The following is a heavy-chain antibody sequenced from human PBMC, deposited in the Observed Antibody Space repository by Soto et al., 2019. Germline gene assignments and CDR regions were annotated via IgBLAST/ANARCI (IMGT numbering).Heavy chain of an antibody. Sequence: QVQLVQSGAEVKKPGSSVKVSCKASGGTFSSYAISWVRQAPGQGLEWMGGIIPIFGTANYAQKFQGRVTITADKSTSTAYMELSSLRSEDTGVYYCASGLYSYGRYYYYYYGMDVWGQGTTVTVCS. J-gene: IGHJ6*02. CDR1: GGTFSSYA. CDR2: IIPIFGTA. V-gene: IGHV1-69*06. D-gene: IGHD5-18*01. CDR3: ASGLYSYGRYYYYYYGMDV.